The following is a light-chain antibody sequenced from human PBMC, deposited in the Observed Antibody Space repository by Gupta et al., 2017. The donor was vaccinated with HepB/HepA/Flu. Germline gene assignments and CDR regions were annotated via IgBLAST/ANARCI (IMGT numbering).Light chain of an antibody. Sequence: GTAPKLLIFGVTNRPSGVPDRFSGSKSGTSASLAIIGLQAEDEADYYCQTYDSSLDDVVFGGGTKLTVL. CDR3: QTYDSSLDDVV. V-gene: IGLV1-40*01. J-gene: IGLJ2*01. CDR2: GVT.